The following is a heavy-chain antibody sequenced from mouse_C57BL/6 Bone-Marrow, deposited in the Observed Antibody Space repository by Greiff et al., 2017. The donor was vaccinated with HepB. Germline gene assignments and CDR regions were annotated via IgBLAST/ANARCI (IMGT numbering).Heavy chain of an antibody. CDR2: IDPNSGGT. CDR1: GYTFTSYW. J-gene: IGHJ2*01. V-gene: IGHV1-72*01. D-gene: IGHD1-1*01. Sequence: AQLQQPGAELVKPGASVKLSCKASGYTFTSYWMHWVKQRPGRGLEWIGRIDPNSGGTKYNEKFKSKATLTVDKPSSTAYMQLSSLTSEDSAVYYCVHNYYGSSYGYFDYWGQGTTLTVSS. CDR3: VHNYYGSSYGYFDY.